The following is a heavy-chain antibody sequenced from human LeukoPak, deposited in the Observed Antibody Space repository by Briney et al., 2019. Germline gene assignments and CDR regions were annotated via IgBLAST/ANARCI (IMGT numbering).Heavy chain of an antibody. V-gene: IGHV4-4*02. CDR3: ARVLRRDYYGSGSRLDY. CDR1: LDSTTSNF. D-gene: IGHD3-10*01. J-gene: IGHJ4*02. CDR2: IHRSGSP. Sequence: SETLSLTCTVSLDSTTSNFWSWVRQPPGKGLEWIGEIHRSGSPNYNLSLQSRVTISIDRSRNQIALELSSVTAADTAVYYCARVLRRDYYGSGSRLDYWGQGTLVTVSS.